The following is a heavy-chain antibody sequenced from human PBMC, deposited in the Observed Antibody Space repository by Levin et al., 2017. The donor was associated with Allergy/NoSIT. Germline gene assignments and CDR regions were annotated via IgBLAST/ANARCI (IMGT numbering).Heavy chain of an antibody. CDR1: GGTFSTYS. D-gene: IGHD1-26*01. CDR3: AKEYSGSLGIRSAFDI. Sequence: GASVKVSCKASGGTFSTYSISWVRQAPGQGLEWMGGIIPILGTSNSAQKFQGRLTLTVDKSTTTAYMELNSLRSEDTAVYYCAKEYSGSLGIRSAFDIWGQGTRVIVSS. V-gene: IGHV1-69*06. J-gene: IGHJ3*02. CDR2: IIPILGTS.